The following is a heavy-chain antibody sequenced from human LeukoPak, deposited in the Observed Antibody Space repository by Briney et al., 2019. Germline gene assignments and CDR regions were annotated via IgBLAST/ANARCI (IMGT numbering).Heavy chain of an antibody. CDR2: IYHTGST. J-gene: IGHJ4*02. CDR3: ARRGRNSSGWQDYL. V-gene: IGHV4-59*01. D-gene: IGHD6-25*01. Sequence: SETLFLSCTVSDGSISSYYWSWIRKPPGKRLELIANIYHTGSTNYNPSLSSRVTISIDTAKNQFSLKLTSVTAADTAVYYCARRGRNSSGWQDYLWGQGTLVTVSS. CDR1: DGSISSYY.